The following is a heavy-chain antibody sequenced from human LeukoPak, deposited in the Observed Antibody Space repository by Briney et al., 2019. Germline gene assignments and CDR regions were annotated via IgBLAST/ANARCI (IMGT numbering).Heavy chain of an antibody. J-gene: IGHJ5*02. CDR2: IIPILGIA. CDR3: ARVSGGNSGNNWFDP. V-gene: IGHV1-69*02. CDR1: GGTFSSYT. Sequence: SVKVSCXASGGTFSSYTISWVRQAPGQGLEWMGRIIPILGIANYAQKFQGRVTITADKSTSTAYMELSSLRSEDTAVYYCARVSGGNSGNNWFDPWGQGTLVTVSS. D-gene: IGHD4-23*01.